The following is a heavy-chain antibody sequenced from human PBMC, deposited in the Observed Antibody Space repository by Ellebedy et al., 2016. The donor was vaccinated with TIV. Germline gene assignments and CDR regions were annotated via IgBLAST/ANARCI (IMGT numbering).Heavy chain of an antibody. CDR1: GYTFTSHH. V-gene: IGHV1-18*01. D-gene: IGHD1-1*01. CDR2: ISAYNGNT. CDR3: ARGLHWIAY. J-gene: IGHJ4*02. Sequence: ASVKVSXXASGYTFTSHHITWVRQAPGQGLEWMGCISAYNGNTNYAQKFQGRVTMTRDTSTSTAYMELRSLRSDDTAVYYCARGLHWIAYWGQGTLVTVSS.